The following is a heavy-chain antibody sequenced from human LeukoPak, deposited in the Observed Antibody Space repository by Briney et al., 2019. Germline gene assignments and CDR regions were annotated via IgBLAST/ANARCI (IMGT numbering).Heavy chain of an antibody. CDR1: GYTFTSYG. J-gene: IGHJ3*02. CDR2: ISAYNGNT. V-gene: IGHV1-18*04. D-gene: IGHD4-23*01. CDR3: ARDSGGNLPSLDAFDI. Sequence: ASVKVSCKASGYTFTSYGISWVRQAPGQGLEWMGWISAYNGNTNYAQKLQGRVTMTTDTSTSTAYMELRSLRSDDTAVYYCARDSGGNLPSLDAFDIWGQGTMVTVSS.